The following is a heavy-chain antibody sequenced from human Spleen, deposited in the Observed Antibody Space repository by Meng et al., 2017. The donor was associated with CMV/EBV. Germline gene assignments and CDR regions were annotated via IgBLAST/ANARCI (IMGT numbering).Heavy chain of an antibody. J-gene: IGHJ6*02. V-gene: IGHV3-30-3*01. CDR1: GFTFSNYP. CDR2: ISYEGSNK. Sequence: GESLKISCAASGFTFSNYPMHWVRQAPGKGLEWVAVISYEGSNKDYADSVKGRFTISRDDSKNTLYLQMNNLRAEDTAIYYCARDPDGMDVWGQGTTVTVSS. CDR3: ARDPDGMDV.